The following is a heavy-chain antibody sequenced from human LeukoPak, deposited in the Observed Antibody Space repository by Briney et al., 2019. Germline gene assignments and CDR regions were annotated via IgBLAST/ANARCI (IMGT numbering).Heavy chain of an antibody. V-gene: IGHV1-69*04. CDR3: ARRLSSGYYFYYFDY. CDR2: IIPILGIA. D-gene: IGHD3-22*01. J-gene: IGHJ4*02. CDR1: GGTFSSYA. Sequence: ASVKVSCKASGGTFSSYAISWVRQAPGQGLEWLGRIIPILGIANYAQKFQGRVTITADKSTSTAYMELSSLSSEDTAVYYCARRLSSGYYFYYFDYWGQGTLVTVSS.